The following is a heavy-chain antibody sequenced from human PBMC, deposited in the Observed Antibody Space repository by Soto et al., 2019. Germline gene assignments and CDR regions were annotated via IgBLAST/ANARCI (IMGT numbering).Heavy chain of an antibody. CDR2: IYYSGST. D-gene: IGHD3-16*02. J-gene: IGHJ6*03. Sequence: TLSLTCTVSGGSISSYYWSWIRQPPGKGLEWIGYIYYSGSTNYNPSLKSRVTISVDTSKNQFSLKLSSVTAADTAVYYCARHMNDYIWGSYRPYYYYYMDVWGKGTTVTVSS. V-gene: IGHV4-59*08. CDR3: ARHMNDYIWGSYRPYYYYYMDV. CDR1: GGSISSYY.